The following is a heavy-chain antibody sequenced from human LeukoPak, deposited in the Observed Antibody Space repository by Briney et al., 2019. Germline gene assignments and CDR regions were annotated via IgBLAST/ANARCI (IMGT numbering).Heavy chain of an antibody. V-gene: IGHV3-7*01. J-gene: IGHJ4*02. CDR2: IKQDGSEK. D-gene: IGHD2-2*01. CDR3: ARDPSTMPFDY. Sequence: GGSLRLSCEASGLTISSYWMSWVRQAPGKGLEWVANIKQDGSEKHYVDSVKGRFTISRDNAKNSLYLQMNSLRDEDTAVYYCARDPSTMPFDYWGQGTLVTVSS. CDR1: GLTISSYW.